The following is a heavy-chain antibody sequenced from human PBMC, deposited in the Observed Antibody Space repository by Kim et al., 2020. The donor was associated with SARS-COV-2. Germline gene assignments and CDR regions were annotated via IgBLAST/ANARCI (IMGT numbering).Heavy chain of an antibody. J-gene: IGHJ4*02. Sequence: TYYADSVRGRLTISRDNSKNPHYLQMQSLRAEDTAVYYCAARRSGYYFDYWGQGALVTVSS. V-gene: IGHV3-23*01. D-gene: IGHD5-12*01. CDR2: T. CDR3: AARRSGYYFDY.